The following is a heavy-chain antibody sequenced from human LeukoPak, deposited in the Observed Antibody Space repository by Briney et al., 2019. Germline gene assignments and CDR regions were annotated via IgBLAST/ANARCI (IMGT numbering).Heavy chain of an antibody. CDR2: INYSGST. V-gene: IGHV4-61*01. CDR3: ARAGGSYYDY. J-gene: IGHJ4*01. CDR1: GVSVSSGSYY. D-gene: IGHD1-26*01. Sequence: SETLSLTCTVSGVSVSSGSYYWSWIRQPPGKGLEWIGYINYSGSTNYNPSLKSRVTISEDTSKNQFTLRLRSVTAADTAMYYCARAGGSYYDYWGQGTLVTVSS.